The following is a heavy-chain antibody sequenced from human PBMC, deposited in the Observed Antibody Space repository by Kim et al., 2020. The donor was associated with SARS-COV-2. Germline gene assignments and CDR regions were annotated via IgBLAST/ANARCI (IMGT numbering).Heavy chain of an antibody. D-gene: IGHD6-6*01. V-gene: IGHV3-74*01. CDR1: GFAFNTYW. J-gene: IGHJ4*02. CDR2: IFSDGTT. Sequence: GGSLRLSCAASGFAFNTYWIYWVHQVPGKGLVWVSRIFSDGTTSYADSVKGRFTISRDNAKNMVYLQMNSLRPEDTVVYHCVRDRPQWDWGQGTLVTVSS. CDR3: VRDRPQWD.